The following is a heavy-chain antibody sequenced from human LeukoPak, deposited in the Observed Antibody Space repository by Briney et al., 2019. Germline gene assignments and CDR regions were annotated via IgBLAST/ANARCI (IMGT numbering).Heavy chain of an antibody. CDR3: AREVRSLRYFDWLWYFDY. CDR1: GFTFSSYW. CDR2: IKQDGSEK. J-gene: IGHJ4*02. V-gene: IGHV3-7*01. D-gene: IGHD3-9*01. Sequence: GGSLRLSCAASGFTFSSYWMSWVRQAPGKGLEWVANIKQDGSEKYYVDSVKGRFTISRDNAKNSLYLQMNSLRAEDTAVYYCAREVRSLRYFDWLWYFDYWGQGTLVTVSS.